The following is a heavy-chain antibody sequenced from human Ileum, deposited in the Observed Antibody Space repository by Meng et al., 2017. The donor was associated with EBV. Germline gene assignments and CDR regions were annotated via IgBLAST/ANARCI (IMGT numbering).Heavy chain of an antibody. D-gene: IGHD1-26*01. CDR2: INAYNGDT. CDR3: ARVEVGITSGDY. V-gene: IGHV1-18*01. J-gene: IGHJ4*02. Sequence: QVQLAQSGSELKNPXASVKVSCKASGYTFTNYGITWVRQAPGQGLEWMGWINAYNGDTNYAQTLQGRVTMTTDTSTSTAYMELRSLRSDDTAVYYCARVEVGITSGDYWGQGTLVTVSS. CDR1: GYTFTNYG.